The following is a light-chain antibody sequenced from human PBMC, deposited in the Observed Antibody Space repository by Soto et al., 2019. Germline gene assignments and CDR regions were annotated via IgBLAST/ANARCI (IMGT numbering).Light chain of an antibody. J-gene: IGKJ1*01. CDR2: GTS. CDR1: QSVGSNY. CDR3: QQYRSAPWT. V-gene: IGKV3-20*01. Sequence: EIVLRQSPGIMSLSPGERATLSCRASQSVGSNYLAWYQQKPGQAPRLLIYGTSYKSNDIPDRFSGGGSGTDFTRTINRLETEDFAVDFWQQYRSAPWTFGQGTKVEVK.